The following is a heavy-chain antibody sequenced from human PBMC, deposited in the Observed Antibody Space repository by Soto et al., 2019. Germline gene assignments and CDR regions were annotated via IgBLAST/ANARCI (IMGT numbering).Heavy chain of an antibody. CDR2: IYRDDDK. V-gene: IGHV2-5*02. CDR1: GFSLITSGEG. D-gene: IGHD3-22*01. J-gene: IGHJ5*02. CDR3: AHILIGYYYDSSGSNWFDP. Sequence: SGPTMVNPTQNLTLTCTFSGFSLITSGEGVGWIRQPPGKALEWLALIYRDDDKRYSPSMKSRLTITKDTSKNQVVLTMTNMDLVDTATYFCAHILIGYYYDSSGSNWFDPWGQGTLVT.